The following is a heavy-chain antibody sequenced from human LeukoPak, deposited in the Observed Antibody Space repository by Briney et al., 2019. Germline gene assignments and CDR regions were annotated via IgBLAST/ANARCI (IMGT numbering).Heavy chain of an antibody. J-gene: IGHJ4*02. Sequence: SETLSLTCSVSSGSISGYSWNWIRQPPGKGLEWIGYMYYGGGTSYNPSLKSRVTISVDTSGNQFSLELTSATAADTAVYFCARGNLYDSSGYYFDYWGQGTLVTVSS. D-gene: IGHD3-22*01. CDR3: ARGNLYDSSGYYFDY. CDR1: SGSISGYS. CDR2: MYYGGGT. V-gene: IGHV4-59*01.